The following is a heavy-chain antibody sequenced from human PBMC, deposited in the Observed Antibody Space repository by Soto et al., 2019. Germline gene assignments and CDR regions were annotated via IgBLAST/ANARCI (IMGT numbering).Heavy chain of an antibody. CDR1: GYSIRSDYY. Sequence: SETLSLTCAVSGYSIRSDYYWGWIRQPPGKGLEWIGTIYHSGTTYYNPSLKSRVAISIDTSKNQFSLKLSSVTAADTAIFYCARERRYSGTYVTFDIWGQGTEVTVSS. CDR2: IYHSGTT. D-gene: IGHD1-26*01. CDR3: ARERRYSGTYVTFDI. J-gene: IGHJ3*02. V-gene: IGHV4-38-2*02.